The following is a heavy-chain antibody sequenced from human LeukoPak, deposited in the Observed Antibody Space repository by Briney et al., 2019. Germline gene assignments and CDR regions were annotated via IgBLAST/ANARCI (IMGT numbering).Heavy chain of an antibody. CDR1: GYTFTGYY. CDR3: AGEYCSSTSCYKAFDI. D-gene: IGHD2-2*02. Sequence: ASVKVSCKASGYTFTGYYMHWVRQAPGQGLEWMAWINPNSGGTNYAQKFQGRVTMTRDTSISTAYMELSRLRSDDTAVYYCAGEYCSSTSCYKAFDIWGQGTMVTVSS. V-gene: IGHV1-2*02. CDR2: INPNSGGT. J-gene: IGHJ3*02.